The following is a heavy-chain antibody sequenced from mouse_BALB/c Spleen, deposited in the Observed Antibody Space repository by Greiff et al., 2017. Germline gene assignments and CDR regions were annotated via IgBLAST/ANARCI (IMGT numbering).Heavy chain of an antibody. V-gene: IGHV14-3*02. CDR1: GFNIKDTY. J-gene: IGHJ4*01. Sequence: DVKLVESGAELVKPGASVKLSCTASGFNIKDTYMHWVKQRPEQGLEWIGRIDPANGNTKYDPKFQGKATITADTSSNTAYLQLSSLTSEDTAVYYCARSGYGDAMDYWGQGTSVTVSS. CDR2: IDPANGNT. D-gene: IGHD1-2*01. CDR3: ARSGYGDAMDY.